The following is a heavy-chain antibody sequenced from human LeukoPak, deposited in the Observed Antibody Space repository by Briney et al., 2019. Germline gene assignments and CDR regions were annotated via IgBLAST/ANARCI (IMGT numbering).Heavy chain of an antibody. V-gene: IGHV3-23*01. D-gene: IGHD1-26*01. J-gene: IGHJ3*02. CDR1: GFTFDDYG. CDR3: AKGRWELLTDAFDI. Sequence: PGGSLRLSCAASGFTFDDYGMSWVRQAPGKGLEWVSGISGSGDSTKYADSVKGRFTISRDNSKNTLYLQMNSLRAEDTAVYCCAKGRWELLTDAFDIWGQGTMVTVSS. CDR2: ISGSGDST.